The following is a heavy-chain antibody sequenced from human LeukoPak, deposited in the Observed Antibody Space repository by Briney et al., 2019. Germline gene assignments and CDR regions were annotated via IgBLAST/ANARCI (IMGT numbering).Heavy chain of an antibody. V-gene: IGHV4-59*01. CDR1: GASISSYY. J-gene: IGHJ4*02. CDR3: ERDQDVGSYGGFDY. D-gene: IGHD1-26*01. Sequence: TASETLSLTCTVSGASISSYYWSWIRQPPGKGLEWIGYIYYTGSTNYNPSLKSRVTISVDTSKNQFSLKLSSVTAADTAVYYCERDQDVGSYGGFDYWGQGTLVTVSS. CDR2: IYYTGST.